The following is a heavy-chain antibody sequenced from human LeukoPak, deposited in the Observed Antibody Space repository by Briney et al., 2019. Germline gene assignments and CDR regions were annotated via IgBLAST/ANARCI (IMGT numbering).Heavy chain of an antibody. CDR3: AKGRSGSYSPTWDY. V-gene: IGHV3-69-1*01. CDR1: GFTFSDYY. CDR2: VSNTGTI. Sequence: GGSLRLSCAASGFTFSDYYMSWIRQAPGKGLEWVAYVSNTGTIYYADSVEGRFTISRDNAKNSLYLQMNSLRADDTAVYYCAKGRSGSYSPTWDYWGQGTLVAVSS. J-gene: IGHJ4*02. D-gene: IGHD1-26*01.